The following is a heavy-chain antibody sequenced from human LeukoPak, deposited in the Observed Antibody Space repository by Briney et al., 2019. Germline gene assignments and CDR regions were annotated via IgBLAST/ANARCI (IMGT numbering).Heavy chain of an antibody. J-gene: IGHJ4*02. Sequence: SETLSLTCAVYGGSFSGYYWSWIRQPPGKGLEWIGEINHSGSTNYNPSLKSRVTISVDTSKSQFSLKLSSVTAADTAVYYCARPGGGSYYDSRGQFDYWGQGTLVTVPS. CDR3: ARPGGGSYYDSRGQFDY. CDR1: GGSFSGYY. D-gene: IGHD1-26*01. V-gene: IGHV4-34*01. CDR2: INHSGST.